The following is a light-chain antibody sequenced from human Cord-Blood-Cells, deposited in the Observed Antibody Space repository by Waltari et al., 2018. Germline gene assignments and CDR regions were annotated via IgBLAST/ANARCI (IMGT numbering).Light chain of an antibody. CDR1: QGISSW. CDR2: AAS. Sequence: DIQMTQSPASVSSSVGYRVTITCRASQGISSWLAWYQQKPGKAPKRLIYAASSLQSAVPSSSSVSGSAIDFTLAISRLQPEDFATYYCQQANSFPFPFGPGTKVDIK. J-gene: IGKJ3*01. CDR3: QQANSFPFP. V-gene: IGKV1-12*01.